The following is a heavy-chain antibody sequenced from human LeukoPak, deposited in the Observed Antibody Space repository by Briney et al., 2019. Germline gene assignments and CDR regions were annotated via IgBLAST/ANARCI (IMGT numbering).Heavy chain of an antibody. CDR1: GFTFSNYW. CDR2: IKQDGSEK. J-gene: IGHJ5*02. CDR3: ARERGSGSYHPFDP. Sequence: GGSLRLSCAASGFTFSNYWMSGVRQAPGKGLEWVANIKQDGSEKNYVDSVKGRFTVSRDNAKNSLYLQMNSLRAEDTAVYYCARERGSGSYHPFDPWGQGTLVTVSS. D-gene: IGHD3-10*01. V-gene: IGHV3-7*01.